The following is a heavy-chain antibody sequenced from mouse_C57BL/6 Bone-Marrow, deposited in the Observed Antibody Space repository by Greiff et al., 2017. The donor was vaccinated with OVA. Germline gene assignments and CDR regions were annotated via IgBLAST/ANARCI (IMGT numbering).Heavy chain of an antibody. J-gene: IGHJ4*01. CDR3: APDGYLYAMDY. D-gene: IGHD2-3*01. V-gene: IGHV1-4*01. CDR1: GYTFTSYT. CDR2: INPSSGYT. Sequence: QVHVKQSGAELARPGASVKMSCKASGYTFTSYTMHWVKQRPGQGLEWIGYINPSSGYTKYNQKFKDKATLTADKSSSTAYMELSSLTSEDSAVYYCAPDGYLYAMDYWGQGTSVTVSS.